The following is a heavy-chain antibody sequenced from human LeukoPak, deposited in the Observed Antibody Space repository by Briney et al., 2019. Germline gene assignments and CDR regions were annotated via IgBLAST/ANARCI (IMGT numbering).Heavy chain of an antibody. J-gene: IGHJ4*02. CDR3: ARGRGCCSSGSCYYDY. CDR2: INPSGGST. Sequence: ASVKVSCKASGYTFSSYYMHWVRQAPGQGLEWMAVINPSGGSTSYVQKFQGRVTMTRDTSTSTVYMELSSLRSEDTAVYYCARGRGCCSSGSCYYDYWGQGTLVTVSS. D-gene: IGHD2-15*01. V-gene: IGHV1-46*01. CDR1: GYTFSSYY.